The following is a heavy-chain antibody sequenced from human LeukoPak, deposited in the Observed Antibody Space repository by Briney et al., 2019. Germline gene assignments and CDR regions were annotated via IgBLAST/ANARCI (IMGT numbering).Heavy chain of an antibody. D-gene: IGHD6-13*01. Sequence: GGSLRLSCAASGFTFNNYAMSWVRQAPGKGLEWVAVISYDGSNKYYADSVKGRFTISRDNSKNTLYLQMNSLRAEDTAVYYCARDGPRIAHYYYYGMDVWGQGTTVTVSS. J-gene: IGHJ6*02. V-gene: IGHV3-30-3*01. CDR2: ISYDGSNK. CDR3: ARDGPRIAHYYYYGMDV. CDR1: GFTFNNYA.